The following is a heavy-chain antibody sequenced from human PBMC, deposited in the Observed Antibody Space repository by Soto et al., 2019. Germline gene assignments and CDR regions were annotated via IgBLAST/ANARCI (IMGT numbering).Heavy chain of an antibody. V-gene: IGHV5-51*01. Sequence: GESLKISCKGSGYSFTSYWIGWVRQMPGKGLEWMGIIYPGDSDTRYSPSFQGQVTISADKSISTAYLQWSSLKASDTAMYYCARARGDYSNSSPYWYFDLWGRGTLVTVSS. CDR2: IYPGDSDT. J-gene: IGHJ2*01. D-gene: IGHD4-4*01. CDR3: ARARGDYSNSSPYWYFDL. CDR1: GYSFTSYW.